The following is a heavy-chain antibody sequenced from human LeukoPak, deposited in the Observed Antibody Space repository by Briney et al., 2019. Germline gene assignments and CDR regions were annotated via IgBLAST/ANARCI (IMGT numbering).Heavy chain of an antibody. CDR1: GYSFTTYW. D-gene: IGHD3-10*01. J-gene: IGHJ3*02. CDR3: ARLNMVRGVIITFAFDI. CDR2: IYPGDSDT. Sequence: GESLKISCKGSGYSFTTYWIGWVRQMPGKGLEWMGIIYPGDSDTRYSPSFQGQVTISADKSISTAYLQWSSLKASDTAMYYCARLNMVRGVIITFAFDIWGQGTMVTVSS. V-gene: IGHV5-51*01.